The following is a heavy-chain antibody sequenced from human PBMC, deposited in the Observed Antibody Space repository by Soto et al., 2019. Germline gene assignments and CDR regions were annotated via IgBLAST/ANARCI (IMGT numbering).Heavy chain of an antibody. J-gene: IGHJ4*02. V-gene: IGHV3-9*01. CDR3: AKGLKWHPEGYFDY. CDR2: ISWNSGSI. CDR1: GFTFDDYA. D-gene: IGHD2-15*01. Sequence: EVQLVESGGGLVQPGRSLRLSCAASGFTFDDYAMHWVRQAPGKGLEWVSSISWNSGSIAYADSVKGRFTISRDNAKNSLYLQMNSLRAEDTALYYCAKGLKWHPEGYFDYWGQGTRVSVSS.